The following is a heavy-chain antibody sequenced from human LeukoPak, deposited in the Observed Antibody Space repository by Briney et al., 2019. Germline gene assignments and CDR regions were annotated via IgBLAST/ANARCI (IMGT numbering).Heavy chain of an antibody. CDR2: INPNGGGT. D-gene: IGHD2-15*01. V-gene: IGHV1-2*02. CDR3: AKGDLMVVANFDY. CDR1: GYTFTGYY. Sequence: ASVKVSCKASGYTFTGYYMHWVRQAPGQGLEWMGWINPNGGGTNYAQKFQGRVTMTRDTSISTAYMELSRLRSDDTAVYYCAKGDLMVVANFDYWGQGTLVTVSS. J-gene: IGHJ4*02.